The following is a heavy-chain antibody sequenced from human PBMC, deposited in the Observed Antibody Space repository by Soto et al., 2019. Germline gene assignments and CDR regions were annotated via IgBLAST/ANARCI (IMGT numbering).Heavy chain of an antibody. Sequence: SETLSLTCTVSGGSISSYYWSWIRQPPGKGLEWIGYIYYSGSTNYNPSLKSRVTISVDTSKNQFSLKLSSVTAADTAVYYCAREEVAAAGTFDPWGQGTLVTVSS. CDR2: IYYSGST. D-gene: IGHD6-13*01. J-gene: IGHJ5*02. CDR3: AREEVAAAGTFDP. CDR1: GGSISSYY. V-gene: IGHV4-59*01.